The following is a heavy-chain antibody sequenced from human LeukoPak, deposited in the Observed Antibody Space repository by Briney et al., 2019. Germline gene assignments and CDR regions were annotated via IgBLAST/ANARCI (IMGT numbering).Heavy chain of an antibody. V-gene: IGHV3-23*01. Sequence: GGSLRLSCAASGFTFSSYAMSWVRQAPGKGLEWVSAISGSGGSTYYADSVKGRFTISRDNSKNMLYLQMNSLRAEDTAVYYCAKDAVLRYFDWLPLDYWGQGTLVTVSS. CDR1: GFTFSSYA. CDR2: ISGSGGST. D-gene: IGHD3-9*01. J-gene: IGHJ4*02. CDR3: AKDAVLRYFDWLPLDY.